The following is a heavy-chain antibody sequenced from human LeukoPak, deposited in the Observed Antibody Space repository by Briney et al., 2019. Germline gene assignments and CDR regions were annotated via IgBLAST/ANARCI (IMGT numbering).Heavy chain of an antibody. CDR3: ARAPGWFDP. CDR2: INHSGST. Sequence: SEALSLTCDVYDGSFSGYYWSWIRQSPGKGLEWIGEINHSGSTNYNPSLKSRVTISVDTSKNQFSLKLSSVTAADTAVYYCARAPGWFDPWGQGTLVTVSS. V-gene: IGHV4-34*01. CDR1: DGSFSGYY. J-gene: IGHJ5*02. D-gene: IGHD3-10*01.